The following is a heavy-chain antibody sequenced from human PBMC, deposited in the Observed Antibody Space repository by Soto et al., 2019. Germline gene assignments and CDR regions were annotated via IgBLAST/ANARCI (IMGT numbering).Heavy chain of an antibody. CDR2: IYSGGST. J-gene: IGHJ6*02. Sequence: EVQLVETGGGLIQPGGSLRLSCAASGFTVSSNYMSWVRQAPGKGLEWVSVIYSGGSTYYADSVKGRFTISRDNSKNTLYLQMNSLRAEDTAVYYCAREVPAAIHGMDVWGQGTTVTVSS. CDR1: GFTVSSNY. CDR3: AREVPAAIHGMDV. V-gene: IGHV3-53*02. D-gene: IGHD2-2*01.